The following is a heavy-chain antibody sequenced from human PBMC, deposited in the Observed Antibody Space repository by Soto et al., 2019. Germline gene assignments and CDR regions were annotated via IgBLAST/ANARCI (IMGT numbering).Heavy chain of an antibody. V-gene: IGHV4-31*03. Sequence: PSETLSLTCTVSGGSISSGGYYWSWIRQHPGKGLEWIGYIYYSGSTYYNPSLKSRVTISVDTSKNQFSLKLSSVTAADTAVYYCARDHGGNYYYYGMDVWGQGTTVTVSS. D-gene: IGHD2-15*01. CDR3: ARDHGGNYYYYGMDV. J-gene: IGHJ6*02. CDR1: GGSISSGGYY. CDR2: IYYSGST.